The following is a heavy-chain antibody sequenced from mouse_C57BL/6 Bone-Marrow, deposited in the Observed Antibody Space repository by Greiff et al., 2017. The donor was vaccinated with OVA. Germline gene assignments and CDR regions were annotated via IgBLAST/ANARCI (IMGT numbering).Heavy chain of an antibody. CDR1: GYAFSSSW. CDR2: IYPGDGDT. CDR3: ARRERYGSSFIYSAY. J-gene: IGHJ2*01. V-gene: IGHV1-82*01. D-gene: IGHD1-1*01. Sequence: QVQLQQSGPELVKPGASVKISCKASGYAFSSSWMNWVKQRPGKGLEWIGRIYPGDGDTHYNGKFKGKATLTADQSSSTAYMQLSSLTSEDSAVYYCARRERYGSSFIYSAYWGQGTTLTVSA.